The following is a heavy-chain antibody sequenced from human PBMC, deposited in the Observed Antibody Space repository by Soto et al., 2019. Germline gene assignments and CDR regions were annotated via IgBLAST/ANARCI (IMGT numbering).Heavy chain of an antibody. J-gene: IGHJ3*02. CDR2: IYHSGST. V-gene: IGHV4-30-2*01. Sequence: PSETLSLTCAVSGGSISSGGYSWSWIRQPPGKGLEWIGYIYHSGSTYYNPSLKSRVTISVDRSKNQFSLKLSSVTAADTAVYYCARGSKEGYYYDSSGYYGNAFDIRGQGTMVTVSS. CDR1: GGSISSGGYS. D-gene: IGHD3-22*01. CDR3: ARGSKEGYYYDSSGYYGNAFDI.